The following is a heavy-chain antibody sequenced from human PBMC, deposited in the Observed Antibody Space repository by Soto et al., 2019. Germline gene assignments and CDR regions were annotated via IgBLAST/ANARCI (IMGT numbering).Heavy chain of an antibody. Sequence: GGSLRLSCVASGFTFITYEMNWVRQAPGRGLEWISYISGSSSMIYYTDSVKGRFTISRDNAKNSLYLQMNSLRAEDTAVYYCANDFWSEYRWGQGTLVTVSS. V-gene: IGHV3-48*03. CDR1: GFTFITYE. D-gene: IGHD3-3*01. CDR2: ISGSSSMI. J-gene: IGHJ4*02. CDR3: ANDFWSEYR.